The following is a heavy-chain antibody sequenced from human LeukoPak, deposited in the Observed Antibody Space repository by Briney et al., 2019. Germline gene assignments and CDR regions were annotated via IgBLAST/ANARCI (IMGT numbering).Heavy chain of an antibody. J-gene: IGHJ5*02. CDR3: AREVVAWGMNWFDP. CDR1: GYTFTGNY. V-gene: IGHV1-2*02. D-gene: IGHD3-16*01. Sequence: VASVKVSCKASGYTFTGNYIHWVRQVPGQGLEWMGWINPNSGGTNSAQKFQGRVTMTRDTSISTASMELSRLTSDATAVYYCAREVVAWGMNWFDPWGQGTLVTVSS. CDR2: INPNSGGT.